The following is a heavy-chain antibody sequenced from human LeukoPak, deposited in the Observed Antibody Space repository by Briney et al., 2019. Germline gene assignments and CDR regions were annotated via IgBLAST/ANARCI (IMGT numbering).Heavy chain of an antibody. CDR1: GFTFSSYA. J-gene: IGHJ6*02. D-gene: IGHD6-13*01. CDR2: ISGSGGST. CDR3: AREIAAAGTDGYYYYYGMDV. Sequence: GGSLRLSCAASGFTFSSYAMSWVRQAPGKGLEWVSAISGSGGSTYYADSVKGRFTISRDNSKNTLYLQMNSLRAEDTAVYYCAREIAAAGTDGYYYYYGMDVWGQGTTVTVSS. V-gene: IGHV3-23*01.